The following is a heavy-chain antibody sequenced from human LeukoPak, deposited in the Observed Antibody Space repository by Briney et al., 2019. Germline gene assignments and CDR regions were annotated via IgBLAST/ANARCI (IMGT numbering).Heavy chain of an antibody. J-gene: IGHJ4*02. V-gene: IGHV4-4*02. Sequence: PSETLSLTCAVPGGSISSSNWWSWVRQPPGKGLEWIGEIYHSGSTNYNPSLKSRVTISVDTSKNQFSLKLSSVTAADTAVYYCARAYLMDYWGQGTLVTVSS. D-gene: IGHD2-2*02. CDR2: IYHSGST. CDR3: ARAYLMDY. CDR1: GGSISSSNW.